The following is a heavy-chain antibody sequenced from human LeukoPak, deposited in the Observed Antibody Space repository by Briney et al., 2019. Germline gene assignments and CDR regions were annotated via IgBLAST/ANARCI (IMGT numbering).Heavy chain of an antibody. Sequence: GSLRLSCAVSGLTFSSSWMDWIRQPPGKGLEWIGGIYYSGSTYYNPSLKSRVTISVDTSKNQFSLKLSPVTAADTAVYYCARLDSGYDYYFDYWGQGTLVTVSS. CDR3: ARLDSGYDYYFDY. J-gene: IGHJ4*02. CDR2: IYYSGST. CDR1: GLTFSSSW. D-gene: IGHD5-12*01. V-gene: IGHV4-39*01.